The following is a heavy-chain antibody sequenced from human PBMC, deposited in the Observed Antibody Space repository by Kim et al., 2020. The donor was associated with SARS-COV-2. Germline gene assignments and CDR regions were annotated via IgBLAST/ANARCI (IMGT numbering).Heavy chain of an antibody. CDR2: ISYDGSNK. Sequence: GGSLRLSCAASGFTFSSYGMHWVRQAPGQGLEWVAVISYDGSNKYYADSVKGRFTISRDNSKNTLYLQMNSLRAEDTAVYYCAGEFFHYDILTGLTNPQKVMDVWGQGTTVTVSS. CDR1: GFTFSSYG. J-gene: IGHJ6*02. V-gene: IGHV3-33*05. CDR3: AGEFFHYDILTGLTNPQKVMDV. D-gene: IGHD3-9*01.